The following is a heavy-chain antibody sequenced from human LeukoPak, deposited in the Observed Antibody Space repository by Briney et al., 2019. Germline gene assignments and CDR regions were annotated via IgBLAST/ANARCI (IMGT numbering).Heavy chain of an antibody. CDR2: IIPIFGTA. CDR3: AGRVSSPAADAFDI. V-gene: IGHV1-69*06. CDR1: GGTFSSYA. Sequence: SVKVSCKASGGTFSSYAISWVRQAPGQGLEWMGGIIPIFGTANYAQKFQGRVTITADKSTSTAYMELSSLRSEDTAVYYCAGRVSSPAADAFDIWGQGTMVTVSS. J-gene: IGHJ3*02. D-gene: IGHD6-13*01.